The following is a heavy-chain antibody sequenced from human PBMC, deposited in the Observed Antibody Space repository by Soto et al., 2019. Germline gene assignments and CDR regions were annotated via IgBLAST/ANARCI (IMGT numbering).Heavy chain of an antibody. J-gene: IGHJ4*02. Sequence: QVQPQESGPGLLTPSETLSLTCTVSGGFISSYYSSWIRQPPGKGLEWIGYIYYSGSTNYNPSLKSRVTISVDTSKNQFSLKLSSVTAADTAVYYCARSRGGYFDYWGQGTLVTVSS. CDR2: IYYSGST. CDR1: GGFISSYY. V-gene: IGHV4-59*01. CDR3: ARSRGGYFDY. D-gene: IGHD3-16*01.